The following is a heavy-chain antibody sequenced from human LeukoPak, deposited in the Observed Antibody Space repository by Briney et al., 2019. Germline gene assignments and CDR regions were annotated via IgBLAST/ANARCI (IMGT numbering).Heavy chain of an antibody. V-gene: IGHV3-48*03. J-gene: IGHJ5*02. CDR1: GFTFSNFA. Sequence: AGGSLRLSCVGSGFTFSNFAMHWVRQAPGKGLEWISYISSAGTTKIYADSVKVRFTISRDNAKNSLYLQMNSLRAEDTAVYYCARDYWFDPWGHGTLVTVSS. CDR2: ISSAGTTK. CDR3: ARDYWFDP.